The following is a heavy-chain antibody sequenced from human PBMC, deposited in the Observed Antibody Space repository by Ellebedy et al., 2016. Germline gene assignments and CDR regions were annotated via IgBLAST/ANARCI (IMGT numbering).Heavy chain of an antibody. CDR2: IYSGDST. CDR3: ARAGAVEMATIDDAFDI. Sequence: GGSLRLSCAASGFTVSSNYMIWVRQAPGKGLEWVSVIYSGDSTSYADSVKGRFTISTDNSKNTLYLQMNSLRAEDTAVYYCARAGAVEMATIDDAFDIWGQGTMVTVSS. D-gene: IGHD5-24*01. CDR1: GFTVSSNY. J-gene: IGHJ3*02. V-gene: IGHV3-53*05.